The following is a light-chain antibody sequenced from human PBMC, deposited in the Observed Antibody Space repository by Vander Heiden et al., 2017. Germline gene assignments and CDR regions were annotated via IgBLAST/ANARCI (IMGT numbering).Light chain of an antibody. Sequence: EIVLTQSSASLSVSPGGRATLSCRASQSVSNNLAWYHQKPGQAPRLLIFDAASRATGVPARITASGSGTEFSLTISSLQSEDVAFFYCQQYNTWPYTFGQGTKLEIK. CDR3: QQYNTWPYT. J-gene: IGKJ2*01. CDR1: QSVSNN. CDR2: DAA. V-gene: IGKV3-15*01.